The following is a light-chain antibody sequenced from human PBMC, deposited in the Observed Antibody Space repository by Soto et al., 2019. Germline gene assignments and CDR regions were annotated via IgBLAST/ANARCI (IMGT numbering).Light chain of an antibody. J-gene: IGKJ1*01. CDR1: QSISSY. V-gene: IGKV1-39*01. CDR3: QQIYSTPWT. CDR2: AAS. Sequence: DIQMTQSPSSLSASVGDRVTITCRASQSISSYLNWYQQKPGKAPKRLIYAASSLQSGVQSRFSGSGSGTAFTLTISSLQTDDFATYYCQQIYSTPWTFGQGTQVESK.